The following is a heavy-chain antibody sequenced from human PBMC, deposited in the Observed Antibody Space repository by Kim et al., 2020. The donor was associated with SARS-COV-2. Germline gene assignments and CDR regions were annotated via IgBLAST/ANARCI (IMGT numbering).Heavy chain of an antibody. J-gene: IGHJ6*02. CDR3: ARAHSGSYFHGMDV. V-gene: IGHV3-30*01. Sequence: PDSVKARFTISRDNSKNTLYLQMNSLRAEDTAVYYGARAHSGSYFHGMDVWGQGTTVTVSS. D-gene: IGHD1-26*01.